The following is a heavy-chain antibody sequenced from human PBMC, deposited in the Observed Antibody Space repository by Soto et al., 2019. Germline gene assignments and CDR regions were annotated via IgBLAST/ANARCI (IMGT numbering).Heavy chain of an antibody. Sequence: SETLSLTCTVSGGSISSYYWSWIRQPPGKGLEWIGYIYYSGSTNYNPSLKSRVTISVDTSKNQFSLKLSSVTAADTAVYYCARAPHCTNGVCYWLDPWGQGTLVTVSS. CDR2: IYYSGST. CDR1: GGSISSYY. J-gene: IGHJ5*02. V-gene: IGHV4-59*01. D-gene: IGHD2-8*01. CDR3: ARAPHCTNGVCYWLDP.